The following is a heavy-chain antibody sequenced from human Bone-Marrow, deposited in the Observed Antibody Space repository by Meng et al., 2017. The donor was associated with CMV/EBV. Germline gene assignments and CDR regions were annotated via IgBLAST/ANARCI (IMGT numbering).Heavy chain of an antibody. Sequence: ASVKVSCKASGYTFTGYFMHWVRQAPGQGLEWMGWINPNSGGTNYAQEFQGRVTMTGDTSISTAYMELSGLTSDDTAVYYCARDHLASGGWGQGTLVTCSS. D-gene: IGHD3-10*01. CDR2: INPNSGGT. CDR1: GYTFTGYF. CDR3: ARDHLASGG. V-gene: IGHV1-2*02. J-gene: IGHJ4*02.